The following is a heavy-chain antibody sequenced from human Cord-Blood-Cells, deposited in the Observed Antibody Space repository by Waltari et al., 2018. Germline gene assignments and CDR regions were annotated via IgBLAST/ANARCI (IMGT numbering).Heavy chain of an antibody. CDR2: KSNDGSNK. CDR1: GFTFSSYA. Sequence: QVQLVESGGGVVQPGRSLRLSCAASGFTFSSYAMHWVRQAPGKGLEWVAVKSNDGSNKYYADSVKGRFTISRDNSKNTLYLQMNSLRAEDTAVYYCARGGYIAASPDYWGQGTLVTVSS. J-gene: IGHJ4*02. D-gene: IGHD6-6*01. V-gene: IGHV3-30*04. CDR3: ARGGYIAASPDY.